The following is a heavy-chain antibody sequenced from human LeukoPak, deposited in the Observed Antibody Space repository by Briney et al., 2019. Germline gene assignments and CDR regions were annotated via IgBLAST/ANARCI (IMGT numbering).Heavy chain of an antibody. V-gene: IGHV1-2*02. J-gene: IGHJ4*02. CDR3: ASWGGGSSWSAPFDY. Sequence: GASVKVSCKASGYTFTGYSIHWVRQAPGQGLEWMGWINPNNGVTNYAQKFQGRVTMTRDTSISTAYMELSSLRSEDTAVYYCASWGGGSSWSAPFDYWGQGTLVTISS. CDR2: INPNNGVT. D-gene: IGHD6-13*01. CDR1: GYTFTGYS.